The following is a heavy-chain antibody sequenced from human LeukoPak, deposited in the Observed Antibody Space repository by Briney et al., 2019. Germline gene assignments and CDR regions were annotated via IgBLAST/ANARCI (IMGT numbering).Heavy chain of an antibody. J-gene: IGHJ4*02. CDR3: ARDKRWGWLQYFDF. V-gene: IGHV4-39*07. Sequence: NPSETLSLTCTVSGGSITSGGYFWGWIRQPPGKGLEWIGSIYYSGSTFYNPSLKSRVTISVDTSKNQFSLKLNSVTAADTAVFYCARDKRWGWLQYFDFWGQGTLVTVSS. CDR1: GGSITSGGYF. CDR2: IYYSGST. D-gene: IGHD5-24*01.